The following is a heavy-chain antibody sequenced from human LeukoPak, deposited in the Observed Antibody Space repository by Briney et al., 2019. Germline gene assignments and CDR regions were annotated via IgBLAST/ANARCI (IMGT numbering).Heavy chain of an antibody. Sequence: GGSLRLSCTASGFTFGDYAMSWVRQAPGKGLEWVGFIRSKAYGGTTEYAASVKGRFTISRDDSKSIAYLQMNSLKTEDTAVYYCTRDDYRVPLPWAGKLTSYYYYYYMDVWGKGTTVTVSS. CDR1: GFTFGDYA. D-gene: IGHD4-11*01. CDR2: IRSKAYGGTT. CDR3: TRDDYRVPLPWAGKLTSYYYYYYMDV. V-gene: IGHV3-49*04. J-gene: IGHJ6*03.